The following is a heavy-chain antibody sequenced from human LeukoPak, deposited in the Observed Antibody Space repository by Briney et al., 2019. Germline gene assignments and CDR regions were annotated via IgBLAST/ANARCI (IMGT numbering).Heavy chain of an antibody. CDR1: GFTFISYS. D-gene: IGHD3-9*01. Sequence: GGSLLLSYGASGFTFISYSSILLRQAPGKGLEWVSSIAGSGGYIYYADLVKGRFTISRDNAKNSLYLQMNSLRAEDTAVYYCARFRLSNYEILTGYYYYFDSWGQGTLVTVSS. CDR2: IAGSGGYI. V-gene: IGHV3-21*01. J-gene: IGHJ4*02. CDR3: ARFRLSNYEILTGYYYYFDS.